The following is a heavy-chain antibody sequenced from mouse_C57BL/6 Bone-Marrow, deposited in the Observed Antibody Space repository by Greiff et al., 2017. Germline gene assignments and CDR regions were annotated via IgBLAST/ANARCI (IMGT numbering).Heavy chain of an antibody. V-gene: IGHV5-17*01. CDR3: DKWPRYDGSQYYAMDY. CDR2: ISSGSSTI. J-gene: IGHJ4*01. CDR1: GFTFSDYG. Sequence: EVQGVESGGGLVKPGGSLKLSCAASGFTFSDYGMHWVRQAPEKGLEWVAYISSGSSTIYYADTVKGRFTISRDNAENTLFLQLTSLRSEDTAMYYCDKWPRYDGSQYYAMDYWGQGTSVTVSS. D-gene: IGHD1-1*01.